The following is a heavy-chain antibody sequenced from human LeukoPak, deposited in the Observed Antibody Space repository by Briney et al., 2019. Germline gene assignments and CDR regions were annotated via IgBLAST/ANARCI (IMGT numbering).Heavy chain of an antibody. Sequence: PGGSLRLSCAASGFTFSSYGMHWVRQAPGKGLEWVAVISSDGSNKYYADSVKGRFTISRHNSKNTLYLQLNSLRDEDTAVYYCARGSGTTVVTIEYWGQGTLVTVSS. CDR3: ARGSGTTVVTIEY. D-gene: IGHD4-23*01. CDR2: ISSDGSNK. J-gene: IGHJ4*02. CDR1: GFTFSSYG. V-gene: IGHV3-30*03.